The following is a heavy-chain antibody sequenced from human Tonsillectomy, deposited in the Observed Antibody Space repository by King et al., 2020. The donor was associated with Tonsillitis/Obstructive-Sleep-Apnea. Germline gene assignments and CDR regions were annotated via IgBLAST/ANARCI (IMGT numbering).Heavy chain of an antibody. CDR2: INHSGST. D-gene: IGHD2-15*01. CDR3: ARGRCSGYICYGLYSYYYMDV. J-gene: IGHJ6*03. CDR1: GGSFSGYY. Sequence: VQLQQWGAGLLKPSETLSLTCAVYGGSFSGYYWSWIRQPPGKGLEWIGEINHSGSTKYNPSLKSRVTISVDTSKNQFSLKLSSETAADTAVYYCARGRCSGYICYGLYSYYYMDVWGKGTTVTVSS. V-gene: IGHV4-34*01.